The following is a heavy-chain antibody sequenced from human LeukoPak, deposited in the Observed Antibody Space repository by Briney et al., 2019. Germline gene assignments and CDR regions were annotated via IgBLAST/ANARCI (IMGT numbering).Heavy chain of an antibody. D-gene: IGHD3-22*01. CDR3: AREGSDSSGYYYLHC. CDR2: IYYSGST. CDR1: GGSISSYY. V-gene: IGHV4-59*01. Sequence: SETLSLTCTVSGGSISSYYWSWIRQPPGKGLEWIGYIYYSGSTNYNPSLKSRVTISVDTSKNQISLKLSSVTAADTAVYYCAREGSDSSGYYYLHCWGQGTLVTVSS. J-gene: IGHJ4*02.